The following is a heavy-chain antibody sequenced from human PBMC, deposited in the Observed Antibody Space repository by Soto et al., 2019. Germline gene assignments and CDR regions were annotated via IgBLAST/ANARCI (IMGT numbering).Heavy chain of an antibody. J-gene: IGHJ4*02. CDR1: GFTFSSYG. Sequence: PGGSLRLSCAASGFTFSSYGMHWVRQAPGKGLEWVAVISYDGSNKYYADSVKGRFTISRDNSKNTLYLQMNSLRAEDTAVYYCAKDNYDFWSGLSWGQGTLVTVSS. D-gene: IGHD3-3*01. V-gene: IGHV3-30*18. CDR2: ISYDGSNK. CDR3: AKDNYDFWSGLS.